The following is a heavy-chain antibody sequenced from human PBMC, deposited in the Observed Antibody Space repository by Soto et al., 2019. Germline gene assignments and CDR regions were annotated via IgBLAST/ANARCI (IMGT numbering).Heavy chain of an antibody. CDR2: ISGSGGST. J-gene: IGHJ4*02. CDR3: AKGAGLLWFGESLY. CDR1: GFTFSSYA. V-gene: IGHV3-23*01. Sequence: EVQLLESGGGLVQPGGSLRLSCAASGFTFSSYAMSWVRQAPGKGLEWVSAISGSGGSTYYADSVKGRFTISRDNSKNTLALQMNSRRAEGTAVYYCAKGAGLLWFGESLYWGQGTLVTVSS. D-gene: IGHD3-10*01.